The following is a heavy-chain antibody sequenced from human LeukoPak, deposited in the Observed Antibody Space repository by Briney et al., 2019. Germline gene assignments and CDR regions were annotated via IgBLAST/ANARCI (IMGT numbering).Heavy chain of an antibody. Sequence: PSETLSLTCTVSGGSISSYYWSWIRQPAGKGLEWIGRIYTSGSTTYNPSLTSRVTMSVDTSKNQLSLNLSSVTAADTAVYYCARDGTGTTNYYYYYMDVWGKGTTVTVSS. CDR3: ARDGTGTTNYYYYYMDV. V-gene: IGHV4-4*07. J-gene: IGHJ6*03. CDR1: GGSISSYY. CDR2: IYTSGST. D-gene: IGHD1-1*01.